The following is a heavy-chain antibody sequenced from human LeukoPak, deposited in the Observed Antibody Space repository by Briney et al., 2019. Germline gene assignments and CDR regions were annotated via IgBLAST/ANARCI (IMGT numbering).Heavy chain of an antibody. V-gene: IGHV1-3*01. CDR3: ARVAAANWYFDL. D-gene: IGHD6-13*01. J-gene: IGHJ2*01. Sequence: ASVKVSCKASGYTFTSYAMHWVRPAPGQRLEWMGWINAGNGNTKYSQKLQGRVTMTTDTSTSTAYMELRSLRSDDTAVYYCARVAAANWYFDLWGRGTLVTVSS. CDR2: INAGNGNT. CDR1: GYTFTSYA.